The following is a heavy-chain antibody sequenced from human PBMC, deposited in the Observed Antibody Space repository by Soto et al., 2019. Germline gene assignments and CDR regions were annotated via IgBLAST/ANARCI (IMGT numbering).Heavy chain of an antibody. Sequence: PSETLSLTCTVSGGSISSYYWSWIRQPPGKGLEWIGYIYYSGSTNYNPSLKSRVTISVDTSKNQFSLKLSSVTAADTAVYYCARGGGSYPVDYWGQVTLVTVSS. CDR3: ARGGGSYPVDY. CDR2: IYYSGST. J-gene: IGHJ4*02. CDR1: GGSISSYY. D-gene: IGHD1-26*01. V-gene: IGHV4-59*01.